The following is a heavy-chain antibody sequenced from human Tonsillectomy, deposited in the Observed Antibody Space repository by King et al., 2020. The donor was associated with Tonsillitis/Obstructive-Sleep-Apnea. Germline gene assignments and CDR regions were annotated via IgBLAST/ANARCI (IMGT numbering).Heavy chain of an antibody. V-gene: IGHV3-30*04. J-gene: IGHJ3*02. Sequence: VQLVESGGGVVQPGRSLRLSCAASGFPFSSYAMHWVRQAPGKGLEWGGVRSYDGRKKNYADSVEGRFTISRDNSKNTLYLQMNSLRAEDTAVYYCARGGYSGSYYGAFDIWGQGTMVTVSS. CDR3: ARGGYSGSYYGAFDI. CDR1: GFPFSSYA. D-gene: IGHD1-26*01. CDR2: RSYDGRKK.